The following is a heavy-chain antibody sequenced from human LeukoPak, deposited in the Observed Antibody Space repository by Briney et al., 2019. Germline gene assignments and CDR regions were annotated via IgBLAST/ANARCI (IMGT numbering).Heavy chain of an antibody. CDR2: MNPNSGNT. D-gene: IGHD1-1*01. CDR3: ARGSFIRGTADDY. V-gene: IGHV1-8*01. Sequence: VASVNVSCKASGYTFIYYDINWVRQAAGQGLEWMGWMNPNSGNTGYAQNFQGRVTMTRNTSITTAYMELSGLRSEDTAIYYCARGSFIRGTADDYWGQGTLVTVSS. J-gene: IGHJ4*02. CDR1: GYTFIYYD.